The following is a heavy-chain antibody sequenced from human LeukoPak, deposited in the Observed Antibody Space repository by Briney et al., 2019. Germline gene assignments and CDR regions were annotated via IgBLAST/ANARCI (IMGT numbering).Heavy chain of an antibody. V-gene: IGHV4-59*08. CDR1: GGSISNYY. CDR2: IYYSGST. J-gene: IGHJ4*02. D-gene: IGHD2-8*01. Sequence: SSETLSLTCTVSGGSISNYYWSWIRQPPGKGLEWIGYIYYSGSTNCNPSLKSRVTISVDTSKNQFSLELSSVTAADTAVYYCARSLYLPFDYWGQGTLVTVSS. CDR3: ARSLYLPFDY.